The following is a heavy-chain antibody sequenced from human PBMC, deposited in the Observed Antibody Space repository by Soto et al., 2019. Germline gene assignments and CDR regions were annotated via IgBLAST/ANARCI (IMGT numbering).Heavy chain of an antibody. CDR2: IKQDGSEK. CDR1: GFPLRSYS. CDR3: ARGPLAARPTY. D-gene: IGHD6-6*01. Sequence: GESPVVFCAPSGFPLRSYSMLWLRQAPGKGLEWVANIKQDGSEKYYVDSVKGRFTISRDNAKNSLYLQMNSLRAEDTAVYYCARGPLAARPTYWGQGTLVTVSS. V-gene: IGHV3-7*03. J-gene: IGHJ4*02.